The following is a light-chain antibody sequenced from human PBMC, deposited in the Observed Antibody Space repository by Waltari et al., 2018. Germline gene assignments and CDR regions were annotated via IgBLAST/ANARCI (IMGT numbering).Light chain of an antibody. CDR1: GIGSKS. CDR3: QVWDSSSEHYV. Sequence: SYVLTQSPSMSVAPGKTARITCGGDGIGSKSVHWYQQKTGQAPALVVHNDNDRPSGIPERFSGSNSGNTATLTISRVEAGDEADYYCQVWDSSSEHYVFGTGTRVTVL. CDR2: NDN. J-gene: IGLJ1*01. V-gene: IGLV3-21*03.